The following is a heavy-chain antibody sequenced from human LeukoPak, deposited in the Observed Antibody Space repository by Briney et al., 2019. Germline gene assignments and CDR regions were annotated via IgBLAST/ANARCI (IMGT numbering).Heavy chain of an antibody. CDR1: GFTFTTYW. D-gene: IGHD3-9*01. J-gene: IGHJ4*02. CDR2: IRYDGSNK. CDR3: AKDRESPYYDILTGYYNPFDY. Sequence: GGSLRLSCAASGFTFTTYWMSWVRQAPGKGLEWVAFIRYDGSNKYYADSVKGRFTISRDNSKNTLYLQMNSLRAEDTAVYYCAKDRESPYYDILTGYYNPFDYWGQGTLVTVSS. V-gene: IGHV3-30*02.